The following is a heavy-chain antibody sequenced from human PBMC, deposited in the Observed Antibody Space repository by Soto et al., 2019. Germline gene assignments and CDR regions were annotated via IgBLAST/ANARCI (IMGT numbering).Heavy chain of an antibody. J-gene: IGHJ4*02. Sequence: SETLSLTCTVSGGSISSGGYYWSWIRQHPGKGLEWIGYIYYSGSTYYNPSLKSRVTISVDTSKNQFSLKLSSVTAADTAVYYCARVPSKDILTGYKVYYFDYWGQGTLVTVSS. CDR2: IYYSGST. D-gene: IGHD3-9*01. V-gene: IGHV4-31*03. CDR1: GGSISSGGYY. CDR3: ARVPSKDILTGYKVYYFDY.